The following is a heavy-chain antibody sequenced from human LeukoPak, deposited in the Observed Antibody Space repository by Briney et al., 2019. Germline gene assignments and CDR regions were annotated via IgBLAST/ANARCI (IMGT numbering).Heavy chain of an antibody. J-gene: IGHJ4*02. CDR1: GYSFTSYW. Sequence: GESLRISCKGSGYSFTSYWISWVRQMPRKGLEWMGRIDPSDAYTNYSPSFQGHVTISSDKSIKTAYLQWSSLKASHTAMYYCARHEGYSSSAEVYWGQGTLVTVSS. D-gene: IGHD6-13*01. CDR3: ARHEGYSSSAEVY. CDR2: IDPSDAYT. V-gene: IGHV5-10-1*01.